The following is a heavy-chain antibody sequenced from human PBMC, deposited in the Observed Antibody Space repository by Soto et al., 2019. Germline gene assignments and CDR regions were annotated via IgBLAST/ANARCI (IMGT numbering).Heavy chain of an antibody. CDR3: AKDLLSPAAATRAYYYYGMDV. V-gene: IGHV3-30*18. CDR1: GFTFSSYG. Sequence: QVQLVESGGGVVQPGRSLRLSCAASGFTFSSYGMHWVRQAPGKGLEWVAVISYDGSNKYYADSVKGRFTISRDNSKXXLXLXXNSLRAEDTAVYYCAKDLLSPAAATRAYYYYGMDVWGQGTTVTVSS. J-gene: IGHJ6*02. D-gene: IGHD2-15*01. CDR2: ISYDGSNK.